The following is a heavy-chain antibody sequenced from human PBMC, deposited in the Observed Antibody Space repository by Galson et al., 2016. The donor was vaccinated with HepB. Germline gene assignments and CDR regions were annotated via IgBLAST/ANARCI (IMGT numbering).Heavy chain of an antibody. V-gene: IGHV4-59*08. CDR2: IYYSGST. Sequence: SETLSLTCTVSGASLSSYYWSWIRQPPGKGLEWIGSIYYSGSTNYNPTLTSRVTISLDTSKKQFSLTLTSVTAADTAVYYCARGFCGSTNCYLIDYWAPGTLVTVSS. CDR1: GASLSSYY. J-gene: IGHJ4*02. CDR3: ARGFCGSTNCYLIDY. D-gene: IGHD2-2*01.